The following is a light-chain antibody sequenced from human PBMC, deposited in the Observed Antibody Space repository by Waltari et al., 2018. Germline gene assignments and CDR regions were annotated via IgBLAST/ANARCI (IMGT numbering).Light chain of an antibody. CDR1: QTVRTTY. V-gene: IGKV3-20*01. Sequence: EIVLTQSPGTLSLSPGQRATLSCRASQTVRTTYLAWYQQKPGQAPTLVIYGASIRAAGIPDRFSGSGSGTDFSLTISSLEPEDFAVYYCQQYDISPLTFGGGTKVEIK. CDR2: GAS. CDR3: QQYDISPLT. J-gene: IGKJ4*01.